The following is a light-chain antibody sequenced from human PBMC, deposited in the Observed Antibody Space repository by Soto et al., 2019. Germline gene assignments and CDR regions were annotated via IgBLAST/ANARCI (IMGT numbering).Light chain of an antibody. Sequence: DIQMTQSPSTLSASVGDRVTITCRASQSISIWLAWYQQKPGKAPKILIYKASSLESGVPSRFSGSGSRTEFALTISSLHPDDFATYYCQQYSTYTPRTFGQGNKVEI. CDR3: QQYSTYTPRT. J-gene: IGKJ1*01. V-gene: IGKV1-5*03. CDR1: QSISIW. CDR2: KAS.